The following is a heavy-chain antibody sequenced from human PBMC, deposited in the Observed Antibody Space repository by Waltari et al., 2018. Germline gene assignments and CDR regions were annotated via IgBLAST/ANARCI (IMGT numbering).Heavy chain of an antibody. V-gene: IGHV4-39*01. Sequence: QLQLQESGPGLVTPSATLSLTCTVSVGSIPSRIHYWGWIRQPPGKGMEWIGSIYYSGSTYYNPSLKSRVTISVDTSKNQFSLKLSSVTAADTAVYYCARQAARRAGFDYWGQGTLVTVSS. D-gene: IGHD6-6*01. CDR3: ARQAARRAGFDY. J-gene: IGHJ4*02. CDR1: VGSIPSRIHY. CDR2: IYYSGST.